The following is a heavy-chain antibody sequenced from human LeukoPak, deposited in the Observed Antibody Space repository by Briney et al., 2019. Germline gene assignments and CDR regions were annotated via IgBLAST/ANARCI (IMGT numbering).Heavy chain of an antibody. J-gene: IGHJ1*01. CDR1: GYTFTSYG. V-gene: IGHV1-18*01. Sequence: GASVKVSCKASGYTFTSYGISWVRQAPGQGLEWMGWISAYNGNTNYAQKLQGRVTMTTDTSTSTAYMELRSLRSDDTAVYYCARGVLRYFDWLLYSPAAEYFQHWGQGTLVTVSS. CDR2: ISAYNGNT. CDR3: ARGVLRYFDWLLYSPAAEYFQH. D-gene: IGHD3-9*01.